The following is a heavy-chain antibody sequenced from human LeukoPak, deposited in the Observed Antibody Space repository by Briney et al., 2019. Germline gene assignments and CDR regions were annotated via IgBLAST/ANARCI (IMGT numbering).Heavy chain of an antibody. CDR1: GFTFSSYA. Sequence: QPGGSLRLSCAASGFTFSSYAMHWVRQAPGKGLEWVAVISYDGSNEYYADSVKGRFTISRDNSKNTLYLQMNSLRAEDTAVYYCCGGRNYYYYGMDIWGQGTTVTVSS. J-gene: IGHJ6*02. D-gene: IGHD2-15*01. CDR3: CGGRNYYYYGMDI. V-gene: IGHV3-30-3*01. CDR2: ISYDGSNE.